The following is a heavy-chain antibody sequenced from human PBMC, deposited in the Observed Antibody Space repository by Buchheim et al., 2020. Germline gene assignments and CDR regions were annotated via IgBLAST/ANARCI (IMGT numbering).Heavy chain of an antibody. V-gene: IGHV3-7*01. CDR2: INQDGSER. Sequence: EVQLVESGGGSVQPGGSLRLSCTGFGFTFRSDWMDWVRQAPGKGLEWVANINQDGSERYYVDSVRGRFTISRDNAKNSVFLQMDSLRAEDTAVYYCSRTLDYWGQGIL. CDR3: SRTLDY. J-gene: IGHJ4*02. CDR1: GFTFRSDW.